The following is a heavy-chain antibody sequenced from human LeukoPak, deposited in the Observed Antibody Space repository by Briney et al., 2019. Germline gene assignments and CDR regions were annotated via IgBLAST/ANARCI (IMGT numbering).Heavy chain of an antibody. Sequence: GGSLRLSCAASGFTFSSYSMNWVRQAPGKGLEWVSSISSSSSYIYYADSVKGRFTISRDNAKNSLYLQMNSLRAEDTVVYYCARSRPDYYDNDAFDIWGQGTMVTVSS. D-gene: IGHD3-22*01. J-gene: IGHJ3*02. CDR1: GFTFSSYS. CDR3: ARSRPDYYDNDAFDI. CDR2: ISSSSSYI. V-gene: IGHV3-21*01.